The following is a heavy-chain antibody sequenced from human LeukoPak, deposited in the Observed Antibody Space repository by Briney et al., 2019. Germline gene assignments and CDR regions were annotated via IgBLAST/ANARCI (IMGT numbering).Heavy chain of an antibody. D-gene: IGHD6-19*01. CDR3: ARDTQWLGAFDI. V-gene: IGHV3-30-3*01. CDR2: ISYDGSNK. J-gene: IGHJ3*02. CDR1: GFTFSSYA. Sequence: GGSLRLSCAASGFTFSSYAMHWVRQAPGRGLEWVAVISYDGSNKYYADSVKGRFTISRDNSKNTLYLQMNSLRAEDTAVYYCARDTQWLGAFDIWGQGTMVTVSS.